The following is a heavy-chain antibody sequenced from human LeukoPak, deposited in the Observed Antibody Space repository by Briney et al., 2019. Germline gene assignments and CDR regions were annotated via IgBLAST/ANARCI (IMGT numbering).Heavy chain of an antibody. CDR2: MNPNSGNT. Sequence: ASVKVSCKASGYTFTSYDINWVRQATGQGLEWMGWMNPNSGNTGYAQKFQGRVTMTRNTSISTAYMELSSLRCEDTAVYYCARVRQWPWWFDPWARGPLDTVPS. CDR1: GYTFTSYD. CDR3: ARVRQWPWWFDP. J-gene: IGHJ5*02. D-gene: IGHD6-19*01. V-gene: IGHV1-8*01.